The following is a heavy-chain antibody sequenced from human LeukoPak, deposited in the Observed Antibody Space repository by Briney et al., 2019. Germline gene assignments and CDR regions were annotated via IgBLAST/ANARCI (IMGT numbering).Heavy chain of an antibody. J-gene: IGHJ4*02. V-gene: IGHV3-66*01. CDR1: GFTFTSNY. CDR2: IYTGGST. D-gene: IGHD5-12*01. Sequence: GGSLRPSCAASGFTFTSNYMNWVRQAPGKGLEWVSVIYTGGSTYYADSVKGRFIISRDNSKNTLYLQMNSLRAEDTAVYYCARGGYDDGGNYFDFWGQGTLVTVSS. CDR3: ARGGYDDGGNYFDF.